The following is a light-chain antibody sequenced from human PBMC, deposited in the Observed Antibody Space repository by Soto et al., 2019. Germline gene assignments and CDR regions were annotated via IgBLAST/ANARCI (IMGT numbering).Light chain of an antibody. CDR1: QSVSSNY. CDR2: GAS. CDR3: QQYDTSPRT. J-gene: IGKJ1*01. V-gene: IGKV3-20*01. Sequence: EIVLTQSPGTLSLSPGERATLSCRASQSVSSNYLAWYQQKRGQAPRLLIYGASSRATGIPTRFSGSGSGTDFTLTISRLEPDDFAVHYCQQYDTSPRTFGQGTKVEI.